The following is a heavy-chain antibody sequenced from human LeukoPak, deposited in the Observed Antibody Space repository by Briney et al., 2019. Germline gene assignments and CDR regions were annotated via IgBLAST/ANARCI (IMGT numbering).Heavy chain of an antibody. V-gene: IGHV3-73*01. CDR2: IRSTANGYAT. D-gene: IGHD2-21*02. CDR1: GFTFSGSA. J-gene: IGHJ4*02. Sequence: GGSLRLSCATSGFTFSGSAMHWVRQASGKGLEWVGRIRSTANGYATAYAASVKGRFTISRDDSKNTAYLQMDSLKTEDTAMYYCARDGLRRPPTPYCGGDCPLDYWGQGTLVSVSS. CDR3: ARDGLRRPPTPYCGGDCPLDY.